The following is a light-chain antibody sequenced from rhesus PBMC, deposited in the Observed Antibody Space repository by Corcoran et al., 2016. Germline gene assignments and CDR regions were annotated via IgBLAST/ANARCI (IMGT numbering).Light chain of an antibody. CDR3: QHNYGTPFT. CDR1: ENVNNY. Sequence: DIQMTQSPSSLSASVGDRVTITCRTSENVNNYSNWYQQKPGKAPKLLIYKASTLQSGVPSRISGSGSRTDYTFTISSLQSEDVTTYYCQHNYGTPFTFGPGTKLDIK. V-gene: IGKV1-74*01. J-gene: IGKJ3*01. CDR2: KAS.